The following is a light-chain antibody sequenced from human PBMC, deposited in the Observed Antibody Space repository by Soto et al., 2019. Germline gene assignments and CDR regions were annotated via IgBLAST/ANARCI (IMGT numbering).Light chain of an antibody. V-gene: IGKV3-15*01. CDR1: QSVSTN. CDR2: GAS. J-gene: IGKJ2*01. Sequence: EIVMTQSPATLSVSPGERATLSCRASQSVSTNLAWYQQKPGQSPRLLIYGASTRATGIPARCSGSGSETEIPITINSLQSEEFAVYYCQQYTNWPPYTFGQRTNMEIK. CDR3: QQYTNWPPYT.